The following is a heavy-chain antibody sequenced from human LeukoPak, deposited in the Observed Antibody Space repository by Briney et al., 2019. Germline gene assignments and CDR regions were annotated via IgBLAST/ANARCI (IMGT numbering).Heavy chain of an antibody. D-gene: IGHD2-15*01. CDR3: AKQLGYCSDGSCYFPY. Sequence: GGSLRLSCAASGFTFSSHWMHWVRQAPGKGPAWVSRINTDGTITNYADSVKGRFTISRDNSKSTLCLQMNSLRAEDTAVYYCAKQLGYCSDGSCYFPYWGQGTLVTVSS. CDR1: GFTFSSHW. J-gene: IGHJ4*02. V-gene: IGHV3-74*01. CDR2: INTDGTIT.